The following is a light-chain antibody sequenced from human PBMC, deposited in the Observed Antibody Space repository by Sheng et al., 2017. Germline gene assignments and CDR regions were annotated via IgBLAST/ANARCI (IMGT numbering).Light chain of an antibody. J-gene: IGKJ4*01. V-gene: IGKV4-1*01. CDR3: QQRDSWPIT. CDR1: QSLLYRSNDKNF. CDR2: WAS. Sequence: DIVMTQSPDSLAVSLGERATINCKSSQSLLYRSNDKNFLAWYQQKPGQPPKLLFYWASSRESGVPDRFSGSGSGTDFTLTISSVQAEDVAVYYCQQRDSWPITFGGGTKVEIK.